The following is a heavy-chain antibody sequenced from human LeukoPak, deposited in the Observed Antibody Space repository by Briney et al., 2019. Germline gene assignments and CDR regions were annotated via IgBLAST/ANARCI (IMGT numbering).Heavy chain of an antibody. Sequence: SETLSLTCPVSGGSISTYYWSWFRQPPGKGLEWIGYIYASGSANYNPSLKSRVTISVDTSKSQFSLKLTSVTAADTAVYYCARHARFCTSTSCYDYWGQGTLVTVSS. J-gene: IGHJ4*02. CDR1: GGSISTYY. V-gene: IGHV4-4*09. D-gene: IGHD2-2*01. CDR3: ARHARFCTSTSCYDY. CDR2: IYASGSA.